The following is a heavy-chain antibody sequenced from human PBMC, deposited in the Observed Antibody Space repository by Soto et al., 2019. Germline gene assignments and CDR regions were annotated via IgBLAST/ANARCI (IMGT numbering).Heavy chain of an antibody. J-gene: IGHJ2*01. V-gene: IGHV3-23*01. CDR3: AKDRAYDYYGYSDL. CDR2: ISGSGGST. Sequence: EVQLLESGGGLVQPGGSLRLSCAVSGFTFSSYAMSWVRQAPGKGLEWVSAISGSGGSTYYADSVKGRFTISRDNSKNTLYLQMNSLRGEDTAVYFCAKDRAYDYYGYSDLWGRGTLVTVSS. D-gene: IGHD5-12*01. CDR1: GFTFSSYA.